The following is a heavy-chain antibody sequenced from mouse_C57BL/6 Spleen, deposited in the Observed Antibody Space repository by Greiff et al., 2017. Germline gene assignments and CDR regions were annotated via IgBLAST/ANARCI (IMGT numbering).Heavy chain of an antibody. CDR3: ANSLRGYAMDY. CDR1: GFSLTSYG. V-gene: IGHV2-4*01. J-gene: IGHJ4*01. CDR2: IWSGGST. Sequence: VKLMESGPGLVQPSQSLSITCTVSGFSLTSYGVHWVRQPPGKGLEWLGVIWSGGSTDYNAAFISRLSISKDNSKSQVFFKMNRLQADDTAIYYCANSLRGYAMDYWGQGTSVTVSS.